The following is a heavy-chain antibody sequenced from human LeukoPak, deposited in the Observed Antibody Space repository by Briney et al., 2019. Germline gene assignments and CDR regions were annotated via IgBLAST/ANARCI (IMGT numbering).Heavy chain of an antibody. J-gene: IGHJ4*02. CDR3: AREGYSYGNPGNY. D-gene: IGHD5-18*01. CDR1: GFTFSSYW. CDR2: IKQDGSEK. V-gene: IGHV3-7*01. Sequence: PGGSLRLSCAASGFTFSSYWMSWVRQAPGKGLEWVANIKQDGSEKYYVDSVKGRFTISRDNDKNSLYLQMNSLRAEDTAVYYCAREGYSYGNPGNYWGQGTLVTVSS.